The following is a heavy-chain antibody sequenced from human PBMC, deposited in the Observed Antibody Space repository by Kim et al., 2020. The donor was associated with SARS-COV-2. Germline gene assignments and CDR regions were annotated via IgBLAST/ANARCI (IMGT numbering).Heavy chain of an antibody. CDR1: GGLISSDSCY. CDR3: ARLPRRARGYYAAFDY. V-gene: IGHV4-39*01. Sequence: SETLSLTCAVSGGLISSDSCYWGWIRRPPGKGLEWVGSMCVSGDTFYNPSLKSRVTMSVDTSKSQFSLNLNSVTVADTAVYFCARLPRRARGYYAAFDYWGQGALVTVSS. CDR2: MCVSGDT. J-gene: IGHJ4*02. D-gene: IGHD3-3*01.